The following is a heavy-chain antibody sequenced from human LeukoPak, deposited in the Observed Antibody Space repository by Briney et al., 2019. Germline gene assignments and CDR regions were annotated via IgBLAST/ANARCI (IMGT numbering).Heavy chain of an antibody. V-gene: IGHV1-69*13. CDR3: ARDRRWRPRESPFFDS. J-gene: IGHJ4*02. CDR1: GYTFTGYY. Sequence: SVKVSCKASGYTFTGYYMHWVRQAPGQGLEWMGGIIPIFRTANYAEKFQGRVTITADESTSTAYMELNSLRSKDTAVYYCARDRRWRPRESPFFDSWGQGTLVTVSS. CDR2: IIPIFRTA. D-gene: IGHD5-24*01.